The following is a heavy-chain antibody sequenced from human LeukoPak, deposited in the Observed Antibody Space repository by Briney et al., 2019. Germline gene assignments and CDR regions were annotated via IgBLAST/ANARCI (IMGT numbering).Heavy chain of an antibody. D-gene: IGHD2-2*01. CDR2: ISSSGSTI. Sequence: GGSLRLSCAASGFTFSSYEMNWVRQAPGKGLEWVSYISSSGSTIYYADSVKGRFTISRDNAKNSLYLQMNSLRAEDTAVYYCARDLGHCSSTSCPGWGQGTLVTVSS. CDR1: GFTFSSYE. CDR3: ARDLGHCSSTSCPG. J-gene: IGHJ4*02. V-gene: IGHV3-48*03.